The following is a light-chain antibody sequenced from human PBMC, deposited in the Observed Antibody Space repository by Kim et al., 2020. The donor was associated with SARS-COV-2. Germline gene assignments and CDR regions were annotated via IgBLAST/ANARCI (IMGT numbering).Light chain of an antibody. CDR2: GKN. CDR1: SLRSYY. Sequence: VALGQTVRITSQGDSLRSYYASWYQQKPGQAPVLVIYGKNNRPSGIPDRFSGSSSGNTASLTITGAQAEDEADYYCNSRDSSANRVFGGGTQLTVL. CDR3: NSRDSSANRV. J-gene: IGLJ2*01. V-gene: IGLV3-19*01.